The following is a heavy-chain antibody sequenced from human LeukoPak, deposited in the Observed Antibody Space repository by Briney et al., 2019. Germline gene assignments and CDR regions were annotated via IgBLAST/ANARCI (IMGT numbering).Heavy chain of an antibody. D-gene: IGHD3-3*01. CDR2: VYSGGGT. V-gene: IGHV4-61*02. CDR1: GGSISNGSYY. CDR3: ARAIYDFWSGYYSDF. J-gene: IGHJ4*02. Sequence: KPSETLSLTCTVSGGSISNGSYYWSWIRQSAGKGLEWIGRVYSGGGTNYNPSLKSRVTISVDTSKNQFSLSLTSVTAADTAVYYCARAIYDFWSGYYSDFWGQGTLVTVSS.